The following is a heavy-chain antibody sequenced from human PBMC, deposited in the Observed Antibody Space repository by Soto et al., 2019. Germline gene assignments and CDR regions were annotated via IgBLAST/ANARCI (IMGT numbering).Heavy chain of an antibody. Sequence: QVQLVQSGAEVKKPGASVKVSCKVSGYTLNEVAMHWVRQAPGKGLEWLGGFDPDEAETIYAQHFQGRVTMTEDTSTDTVYMELSSLRSEDTAVYFCPTYHGDYNFDHWGQGTLVTVSS. D-gene: IGHD4-17*01. J-gene: IGHJ5*02. V-gene: IGHV1-24*01. CDR1: GYTLNEVA. CDR2: FDPDEAET. CDR3: PTYHGDYNFDH.